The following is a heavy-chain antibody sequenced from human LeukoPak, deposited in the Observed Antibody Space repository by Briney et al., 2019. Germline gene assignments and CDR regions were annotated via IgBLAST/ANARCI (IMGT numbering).Heavy chain of an antibody. Sequence: GGSLRLSCAASGFTFSSYAMSWVRQAPGKGLEWVSSISSSSSYIYYADSVKGRFTISRDNAKNSLYLQMNSLRAEDTAVYYCARRSIAARQWDYWGQGTLVTVSS. J-gene: IGHJ4*02. CDR3: ARRSIAARQWDY. CDR1: GFTFSSYA. CDR2: ISSSSSYI. V-gene: IGHV3-21*01. D-gene: IGHD6-6*01.